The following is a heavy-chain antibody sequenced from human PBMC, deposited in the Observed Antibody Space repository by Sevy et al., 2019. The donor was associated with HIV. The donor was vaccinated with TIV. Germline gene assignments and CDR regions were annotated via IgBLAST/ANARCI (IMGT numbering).Heavy chain of an antibody. J-gene: IGHJ4*02. CDR2: INPNSGGT. CDR1: GYTFTGYY. CDR3: ARTGQGATTPFFFDC. V-gene: IGHV1-2*02. D-gene: IGHD1-26*01. Sequence: ASVKVSCKASGYTFTGYYMHWVRQAPGQGLEWMGWINPNSGGTNYAQKFQGRVTMTRDTSISTAYMELSRLRSDDTAVYYCARTGQGATTPFFFDCWGQGTLVTVSS.